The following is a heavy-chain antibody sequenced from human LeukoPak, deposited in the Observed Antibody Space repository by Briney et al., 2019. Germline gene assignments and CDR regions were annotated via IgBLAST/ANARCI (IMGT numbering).Heavy chain of an antibody. D-gene: IGHD6-19*01. CDR3: AKPIAVAGTDYYYYGMDV. J-gene: IGHJ6*02. CDR1: GFTFSSYS. V-gene: IGHV3-23*01. CDR2: ISGSGGST. Sequence: GGSLRLSCAASGFTFSSYSMNWVRQAPGKGLEWVSAISGSGGSTYYADSVKGRFTISRDNSKNTLYLQMNSLRAEDTAVYYCAKPIAVAGTDYYYYGMDVWGQGTTVTVSS.